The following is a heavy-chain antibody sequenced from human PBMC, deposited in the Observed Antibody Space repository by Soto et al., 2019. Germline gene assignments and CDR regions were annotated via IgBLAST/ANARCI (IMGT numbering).Heavy chain of an antibody. CDR3: ARDVRARIAAAGTNPWFDP. J-gene: IGHJ5*02. Sequence: QVPLVQSGAEVKKPGASVKVSCKASGYTFTSYGISWVRQAPGQGLEWMGWISAYNGNTNYAQKLQGRVTMTTDTSTSTAYMELRSLRSDDTAVYYCARDVRARIAAAGTNPWFDPWGQGTLVTVSS. CDR2: ISAYNGNT. V-gene: IGHV1-18*01. CDR1: GYTFTSYG. D-gene: IGHD6-13*01.